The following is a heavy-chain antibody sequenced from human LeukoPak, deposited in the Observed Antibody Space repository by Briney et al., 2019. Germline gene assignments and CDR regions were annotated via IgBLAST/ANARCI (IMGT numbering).Heavy chain of an antibody. D-gene: IGHD2-2*01. CDR1: GYTFTGYY. V-gene: IGHV1-2*02. CDR2: INPNSGGT. CDR3: ARAARVVVVPAAPIWFDP. Sequence: PLASVKVSCKASGYTFTGYYMHWVRQAPGQGLEWMGWINPNSGGTNYAQKFQGRVTMTRDTSISTAYMELSRLRSDDTAVYYCARAARVVVVPAAPIWFDPWGQGTLVTVSS. J-gene: IGHJ5*02.